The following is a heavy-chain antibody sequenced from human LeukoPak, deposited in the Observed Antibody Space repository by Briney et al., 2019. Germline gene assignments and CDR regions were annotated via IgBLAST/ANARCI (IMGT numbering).Heavy chain of an antibody. V-gene: IGHV1-69*13. Sequence: GAIVKVSCKASGGTFSRYAISWVRQAPGQGLEWMGGIIPIFGTANYAQKFQGRVTITADESTSTAYMELSSLRSEDTAVYYCARDLSRGSTYFDYWGQGTLVTVSS. D-gene: IGHD1-26*01. CDR2: IIPIFGTA. CDR3: ARDLSRGSTYFDY. J-gene: IGHJ4*02. CDR1: GGTFSRYA.